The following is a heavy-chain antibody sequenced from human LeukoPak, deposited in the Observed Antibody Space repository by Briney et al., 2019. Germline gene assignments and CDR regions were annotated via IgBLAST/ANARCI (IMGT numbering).Heavy chain of an antibody. CDR1: GYTFTGYY. J-gene: IGHJ5*02. CDR3: ARGKSGSRNSDWFDP. CDR2: INPNSGGT. Sequence: ASVKVSCKASGYTFTGYYMHWVRQAPGQGLEWMGWINPNSGGTNYAQKFQGRVTMTRDTSISTAYMELSRLRSDDTAVYYCARGKSGSRNSDWFDPWGQGTLVPSPQ. D-gene: IGHD1-26*01. V-gene: IGHV1-2*02.